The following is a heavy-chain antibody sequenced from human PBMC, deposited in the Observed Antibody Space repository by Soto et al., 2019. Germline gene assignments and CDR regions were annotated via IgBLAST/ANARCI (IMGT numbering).Heavy chain of an antibody. Sequence: EVQLLESGGALVQPGGSLRLSCEASGVSLGRYAMSWVRQAPGKGLEWISVISASGSSVSYADSVKGRFTISKDNSENTLFLQMNSLRVEDTAVHYCAQDYYYDSTSLFFDSWGQGTLLTVSS. V-gene: IGHV3-23*01. CDR1: GVSLGRYA. CDR2: ISASGSSV. D-gene: IGHD3-22*01. J-gene: IGHJ4*02. CDR3: AQDYYYDSTSLFFDS.